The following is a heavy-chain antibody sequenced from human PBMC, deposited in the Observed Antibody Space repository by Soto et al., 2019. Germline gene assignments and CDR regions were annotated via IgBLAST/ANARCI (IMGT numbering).Heavy chain of an antibody. CDR2: IYPGDSDT. CDR3: SRQSERKGYCDLDAFDI. V-gene: IGHV5-51*01. Sequence: PGESLKISCKGSGYSFTSYWIGWVRQMPGKGLEWMGIIYPGDSDTSYSPSFQGQVTISADKSISTAYLQWSSLKATDTAMYYGSRQSERKGYCDLDAFDIWGQGTMVTVSS. CDR1: GYSFTSYW. D-gene: IGHD4-17*01. J-gene: IGHJ3*02.